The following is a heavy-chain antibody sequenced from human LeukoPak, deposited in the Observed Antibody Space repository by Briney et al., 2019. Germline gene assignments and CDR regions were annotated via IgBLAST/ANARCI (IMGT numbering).Heavy chain of an antibody. V-gene: IGHV1-2*02. D-gene: IGHD6-19*01. CDR3: ARGASSGWYSTLENY. J-gene: IGHJ4*02. Sequence: WASVKVSCKASGYTFTGYYMHWVRQAPGQGLEWMGWINPNSGGTNYAQKFQGRVTMTRDTSISTAYMELSRLRSDDTAVYYCARGASSGWYSTLENYWGQGTLVTVSS. CDR2: INPNSGGT. CDR1: GYTFTGYY.